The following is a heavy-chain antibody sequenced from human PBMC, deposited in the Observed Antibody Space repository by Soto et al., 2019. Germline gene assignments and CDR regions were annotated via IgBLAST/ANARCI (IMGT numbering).Heavy chain of an antibody. J-gene: IGHJ4*02. CDR2: ISAYNGNT. CDR1: GYTFTNYG. Sequence: GASVKVSCKTSGYTFTNYGISWVRQAPGQGLEWMGWISAYNGNTNYIQKLQGRLTLTTDTSTSTAYMELRSLRSDDTAVYYCARNYYDSRGSDYWGQGTLVTVSS. D-gene: IGHD3-22*01. V-gene: IGHV1-18*01. CDR3: ARNYYDSRGSDY.